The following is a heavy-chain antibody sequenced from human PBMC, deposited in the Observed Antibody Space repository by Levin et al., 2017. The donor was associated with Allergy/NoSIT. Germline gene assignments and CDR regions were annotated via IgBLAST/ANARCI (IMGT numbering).Heavy chain of an antibody. V-gene: IGHV3-48*03. CDR3: ARQLGNFWSGYNYFDY. CDR2: ISSSGSTI. J-gene: IGHJ4*02. Sequence: RPGGSLRLSCAASGFTFSSYEMNWVRQAPGKGLEWVSYISSSGSTIYYADSVKGRFTISRDNAKNSLYLQMNSLRAEDTAVYYCARQLGNFWSGYNYFDYWAREPWSPSPQ. CDR1: GFTFSSYE. D-gene: IGHD3-3*01.